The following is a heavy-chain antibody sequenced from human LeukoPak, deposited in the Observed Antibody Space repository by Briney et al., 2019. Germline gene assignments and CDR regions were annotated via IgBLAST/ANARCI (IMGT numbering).Heavy chain of an antibody. CDR1: GFTFCDYA. V-gene: IGHV3-49*04. D-gene: IGHD3-10*01. J-gene: IGHJ4*02. Sequence: GGSLRLSCTASGFTFCDYAMRWVRQAPGKGGEGVGFIRRKAYGGTTEYAASVKGRFTISRNDSKSIAYLQMNSLKTEDTAVYYCTRGPTLLWFGELSDYWGQGTLVTVSS. CDR2: IRRKAYGGTT. CDR3: TRGPTLLWFGELSDY.